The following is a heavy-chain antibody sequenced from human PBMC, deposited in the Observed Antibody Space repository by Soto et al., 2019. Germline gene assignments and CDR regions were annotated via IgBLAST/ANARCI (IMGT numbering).Heavy chain of an antibody. CDR2: IYYTGST. CDR1: GGSISSSSYY. V-gene: IGHV4-39*07. Sequence: SETLSLTCIVSGGSISSSSYYWGWIRQPPGKGLEWIGSIYYTGSTYYNPSLKSRLTISVDTSKNQFSLKLSSVTAADTAVYYCARVPGPWGQGTLVTVS. CDR3: ARVPGP. J-gene: IGHJ5*02.